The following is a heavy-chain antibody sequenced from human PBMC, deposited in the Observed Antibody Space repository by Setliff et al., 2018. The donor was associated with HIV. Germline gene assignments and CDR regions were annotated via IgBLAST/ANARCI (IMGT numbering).Heavy chain of an antibody. CDR2: IKSKSDGGAV. CDR1: GFTFRNAW. Sequence: PGGSLRLSCAASGFTFRNAWMSWVRQAPGKGLEWVGRIKSKSDGGAVHYAAPVKGRFTISRDDSQDTLYLEMNSLTNEDTAMYYCARSSTLPWELPYFDYWGQGTLVTVSS. CDR3: ARSSTLPWELPYFDY. V-gene: IGHV3-15*06. D-gene: IGHD1-26*01. J-gene: IGHJ4*02.